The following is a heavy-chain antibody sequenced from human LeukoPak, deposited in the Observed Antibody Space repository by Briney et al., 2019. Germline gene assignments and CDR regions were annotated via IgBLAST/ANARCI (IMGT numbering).Heavy chain of an antibody. CDR2: INHSVST. Sequence: SDTLSLTCAIYGGSFSDYYWSWIRQPPGQGLEWIGEINHSVSTNYNPSLKSRVTISVDTSKNQFSLRLSSVTAADTAVYYCASLQGDTMVRGVIDWFDPWGQGTLVTVSS. V-gene: IGHV4-34*01. J-gene: IGHJ5*02. CDR3: ASLQGDTMVRGVIDWFDP. D-gene: IGHD3-10*01. CDR1: GGSFSDYY.